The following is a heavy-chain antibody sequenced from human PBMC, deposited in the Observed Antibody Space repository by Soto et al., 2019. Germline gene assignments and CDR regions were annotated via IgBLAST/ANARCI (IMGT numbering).Heavy chain of an antibody. Sequence: QVQLVQSGAEVKKPGASVKVSCKASGYTFTSYAMDWVRQAPGQRLEWMGWINASNGNTTYSQKFQGRVTITRDTSASTAYMELSRLRSEDTAVYYCARDMGFGLSDYWGQGTLVTVSS. CDR2: INASNGNT. CDR1: GYTFTSYA. J-gene: IGHJ4*02. CDR3: ARDMGFGLSDY. D-gene: IGHD3-10*01. V-gene: IGHV1-3*01.